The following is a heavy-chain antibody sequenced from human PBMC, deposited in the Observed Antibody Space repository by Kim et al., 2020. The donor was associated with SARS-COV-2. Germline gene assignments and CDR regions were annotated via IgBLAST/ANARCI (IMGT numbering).Heavy chain of an antibody. V-gene: IGHV4-59*13. CDR1: GGSISSKY. CDR3: ARTPEYNWFDT. J-gene: IGHJ5*02. Sequence: SETLSLTCTVSGGSISSKYWTWIRQPPGKGLEWIGYIYYRGSTNYNPSLKSRVIMSVDTSKNQFSLKLTSVTAADTAVYYCARTPEYNWFDTWCQGTL. CDR2: IYYRGST.